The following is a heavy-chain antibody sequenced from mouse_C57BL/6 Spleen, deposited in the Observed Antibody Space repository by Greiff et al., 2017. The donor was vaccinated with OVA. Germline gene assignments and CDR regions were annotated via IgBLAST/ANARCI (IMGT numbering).Heavy chain of an antibody. Sequence: QVQLQQPGTELVKPGASVKLSCKASGYTFTSYWMHWVKQRPGQGLEWIGNINPSNGGTNYNEKFKSKATLPVDKSSSTAYMQLSSLTSEDSAFYYCARSPGGTYVRFAYWGQGTLVTVSA. J-gene: IGHJ3*01. CDR3: ARSPGGTYVRFAY. V-gene: IGHV1-53*01. CDR2: INPSNGGT. D-gene: IGHD1-1*02. CDR1: GYTFTSYW.